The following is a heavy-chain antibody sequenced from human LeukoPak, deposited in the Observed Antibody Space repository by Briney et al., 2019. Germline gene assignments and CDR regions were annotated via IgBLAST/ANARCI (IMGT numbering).Heavy chain of an antibody. Sequence: PGGSLRLSCAGSGFTFSFYATSWVRQAPGKGLEWVSAITDSGGSTYHADSVKGRFTIPRDNSKNTLCLQMNSLRAEDTAVYFCAKGSASAWPYYFDYWGQGTLVTVSS. D-gene: IGHD2-21*01. V-gene: IGHV3-23*01. J-gene: IGHJ4*02. CDR3: AKGSASAWPYYFDY. CDR2: ITDSGGST. CDR1: GFTFSFYA.